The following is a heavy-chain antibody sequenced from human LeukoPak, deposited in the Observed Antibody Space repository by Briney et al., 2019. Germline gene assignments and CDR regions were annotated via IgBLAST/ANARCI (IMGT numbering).Heavy chain of an antibody. J-gene: IGHJ4*02. CDR2: INPSGGST. CDR1: GYTFTSYY. Sequence: EASVKVSCKASGYTFTSYYMHWVRQAPGQGLEWMGIINPSGGSTSYAQKFQGRVTMTRDTSTSTVYMELSSLRSEDTAVYYCARPQRGRSTQYYFDYWGQGTLVTASS. CDR3: ARPQRGRSTQYYFDY. D-gene: IGHD1-26*01. V-gene: IGHV1-46*01.